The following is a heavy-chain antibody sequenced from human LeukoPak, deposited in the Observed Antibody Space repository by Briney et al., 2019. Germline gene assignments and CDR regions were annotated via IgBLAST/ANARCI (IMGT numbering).Heavy chain of an antibody. Sequence: SETLSLTCTVSGYSISSGYYWGWIRQPPGKGLEWIGSIYHSGSTYYNPSLKSRPIISVDTSKNQFSLRLSSVTAADTAVYYCARVNYYYMDVWGKGTTVTVSS. D-gene: IGHD4-23*01. CDR1: GYSISSGYY. V-gene: IGHV4-38-2*02. CDR3: ARVNYYYMDV. CDR2: IYHSGST. J-gene: IGHJ6*03.